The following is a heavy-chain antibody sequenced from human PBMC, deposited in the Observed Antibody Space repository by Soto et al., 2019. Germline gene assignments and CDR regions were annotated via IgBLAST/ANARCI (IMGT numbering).Heavy chain of an antibody. Sequence: SETLSLTCNVSDDSLSTYYWSWIRQPAGKGLEWIGRIYASGSTNYNPSLKSRVSMSVDTSKKQFSLKMISVTAADTAIYYCARSAVPRGGWFRPWGQGVLVTVSS. D-gene: IGHD2-15*01. J-gene: IGHJ5*02. CDR3: ARSAVPRGGWFRP. CDR1: DDSLSTYY. V-gene: IGHV4-4*07. CDR2: IYASGST.